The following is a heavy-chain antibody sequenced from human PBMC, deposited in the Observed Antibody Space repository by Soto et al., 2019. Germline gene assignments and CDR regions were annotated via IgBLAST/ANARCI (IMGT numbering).Heavy chain of an antibody. V-gene: IGHV4-59*08. D-gene: IGHD2-2*01. Sequence: SETLSLTCSVSGVSISGYYWSWIRQPPGKGLEWIGYLYYSGSTNYNPSLKSRVTISLDTSENQFSLKLSSVTAADTAVYYCARLNGYCISSSCHGHYAMDVWGQGTTVTVSS. CDR2: LYYSGST. CDR1: GVSISGYY. J-gene: IGHJ6*02. CDR3: ARLNGYCISSSCHGHYAMDV.